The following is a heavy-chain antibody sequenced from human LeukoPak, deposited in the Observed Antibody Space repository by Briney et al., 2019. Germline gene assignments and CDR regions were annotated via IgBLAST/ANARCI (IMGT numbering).Heavy chain of an antibody. CDR2: ISAYNGNT. J-gene: IGHJ5*02. D-gene: IGHD3-9*01. CDR3: ARDRKGVYDILTGYYFNWFDP. V-gene: IGHV1-18*01. Sequence: ASVGVSCKASDYTFTSYGISWVRQAPGQGLEWMGWISAYNGNTNYAQKLQGRVTMTTDTSTSTAYMELRSLRSDDTAVYYCARDRKGVYDILTGYYFNWFDPWGQGTLVTVSS. CDR1: DYTFTSYG.